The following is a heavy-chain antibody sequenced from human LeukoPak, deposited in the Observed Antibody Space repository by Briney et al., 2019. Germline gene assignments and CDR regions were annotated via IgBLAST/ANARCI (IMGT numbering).Heavy chain of an antibody. Sequence: ASVKVSCKASGYTFTGYYTHWVRQAPGQGLEWMGRINPNSGGTNYAQKFQGRVTMTRDTSISTAYMELSRLRSDDTAVYYCARGYSSSWYDWYFDLWGRGTLVTVSS. D-gene: IGHD6-13*01. V-gene: IGHV1-2*06. CDR2: INPNSGGT. CDR3: ARGYSSSWYDWYFDL. CDR1: GYTFTGYY. J-gene: IGHJ2*01.